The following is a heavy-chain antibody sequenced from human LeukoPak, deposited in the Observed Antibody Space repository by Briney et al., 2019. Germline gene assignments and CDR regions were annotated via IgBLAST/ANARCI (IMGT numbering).Heavy chain of an antibody. CDR2: IYHSGNT. Sequence: SETLSLTCTVSGGSISSNNGWSWVRLPPGKGLEWIGEIYHSGNTNYNPSLKSRVTISGDESTNQFSLRLTSVPAADTAVYYCARARNEILAGYYSFDYWGQGILVTVSP. CDR3: ARARNEILAGYYSFDY. J-gene: IGHJ4*02. CDR1: GGSISSNNG. V-gene: IGHV4-4*02. D-gene: IGHD3-9*01.